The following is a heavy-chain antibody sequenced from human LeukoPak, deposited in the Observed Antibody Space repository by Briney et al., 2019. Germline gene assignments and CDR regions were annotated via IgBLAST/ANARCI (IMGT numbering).Heavy chain of an antibody. CDR3: ARDSGYYATSSLFQDY. V-gene: IGHV1-2*02. Sequence: GASVKVSCKASGYTFTGYYIHRVRQAPGQGLEWMGWIIPKSGGTNYAQKFQGRVTMTRDTSISTAYMELARLRSDDTAVYFCARDSGYYATSSLFQDYRGQGNLVTVSS. J-gene: IGHJ4*02. CDR1: GYTFTGYY. CDR2: IIPKSGGT. D-gene: IGHD3-3*01.